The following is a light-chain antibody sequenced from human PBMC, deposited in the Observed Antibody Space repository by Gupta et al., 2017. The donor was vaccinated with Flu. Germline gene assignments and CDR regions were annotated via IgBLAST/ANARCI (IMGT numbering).Light chain of an antibody. CDR2: KAS. CDR3: HQYNSYPWT. Sequence: GDRVAITCRASQSISSWLAWYQQKPGDAPQLLIYKASTLESGVPSRFSGSGSGTEFTLTISSLQPDDFATYYCHQYNSYPWTFGQGTKVEIK. CDR1: QSISSW. J-gene: IGKJ1*01. V-gene: IGKV1-5*03.